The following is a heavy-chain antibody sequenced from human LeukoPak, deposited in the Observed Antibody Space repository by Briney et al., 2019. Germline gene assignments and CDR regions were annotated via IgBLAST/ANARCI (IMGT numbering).Heavy chain of an antibody. J-gene: IGHJ4*02. D-gene: IGHD3-3*01. CDR1: GFTFSSYS. CDR3: ATIGNDFWSVQGY. V-gene: IGHV3-21*01. CDR2: ISSSSSYI. Sequence: GGSLRLSCAASGFTFSSYSMNWVRQAPGKGLEWVSSISSSSSYIYYADSVKGRFTISRDNAKNSLYLQMNSLRAEDTAVYYCATIGNDFWSVQGYWGQGTLVTVSS.